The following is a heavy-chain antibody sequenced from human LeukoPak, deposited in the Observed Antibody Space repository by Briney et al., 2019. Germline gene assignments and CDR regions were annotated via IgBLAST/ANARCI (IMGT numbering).Heavy chain of an antibody. CDR3: ARHYYGSGRGYYYYYMDV. Sequence: SETLSLTCAVSGGSISSGGYSWSWIRQPPGKGLEWIGYIYYSGSTYYNPSLKSRVTISVDTSKNQFSLKLSSVTAADTAVYYCARHYYGSGRGYYYYYMDVWGKGTTVTISS. CDR2: IYYSGST. CDR1: GGSISSGGYS. V-gene: IGHV4-30-4*07. J-gene: IGHJ6*03. D-gene: IGHD3-10*01.